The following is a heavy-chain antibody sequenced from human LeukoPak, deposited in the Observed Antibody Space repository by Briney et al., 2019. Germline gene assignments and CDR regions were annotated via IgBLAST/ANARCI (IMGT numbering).Heavy chain of an antibody. CDR2: ISYDGSNK. J-gene: IGHJ4*02. CDR1: GFTFSSYG. CDR3: AKERLQLWSDY. D-gene: IGHD5-18*01. Sequence: GGSLRLSCAASGFTFSSYGMHWVRQAPGKGLEWVAVISYDGSNKYYADSVKGRFTISRDNSKNTLYLQMNSLRAEDTAVYYCAKERLQLWSDYWGQGTLVTVSS. V-gene: IGHV3-30*18.